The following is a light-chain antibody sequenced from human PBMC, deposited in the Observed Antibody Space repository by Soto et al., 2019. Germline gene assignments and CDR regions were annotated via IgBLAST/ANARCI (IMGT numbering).Light chain of an antibody. J-gene: IGKJ1*01. CDR2: GAS. Sequence: EIVLTQSPGTLSLSPGERATLSCRASENVNNGYLAWYQQKPGQAPRLLIWGASNTTPGVPERISGSGSGTDFTLTISRLEPEDFAVYYCQQYGRSPWTFGQGTKVAIK. CDR3: QQYGRSPWT. V-gene: IGKV3-20*01. CDR1: ENVNNGY.